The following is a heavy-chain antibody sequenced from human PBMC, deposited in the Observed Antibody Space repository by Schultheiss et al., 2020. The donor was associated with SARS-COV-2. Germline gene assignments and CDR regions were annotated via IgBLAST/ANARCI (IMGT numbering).Heavy chain of an antibody. CDR2: IIPIFGTA. V-gene: IGHV1-69*06. Sequence: SVKVSCKASGYTFTSYAISWVRQAPGQGLEWMGGIIPIFGTANYAQKFQGRVTITADKSTSTAYMELSSLRSEDTAVYYCAGGDSSSWYEESFGYWGQGTLVTVSS. D-gene: IGHD6-13*01. CDR1: GYTFTSYA. CDR3: AGGDSSSWYEESFGY. J-gene: IGHJ4*02.